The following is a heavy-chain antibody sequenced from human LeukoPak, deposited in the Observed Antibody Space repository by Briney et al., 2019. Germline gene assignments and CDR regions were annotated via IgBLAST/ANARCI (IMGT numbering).Heavy chain of an antibody. CDR3: ARDRNVASILRYFDWLSSTYYFDY. Sequence: PSETLSLTCSVSGASISSSSYYWGWIRQPPGKGLEWIGSIYYSGSTYYNPSLKSRVTISVDTSKNQFSLKLSSVTAADTAVYYCARDRNVASILRYFDWLSSTYYFDYWGQGTLVTVSS. J-gene: IGHJ4*02. CDR2: IYYSGST. CDR1: GASISSSSYY. V-gene: IGHV4-39*07. D-gene: IGHD3-9*01.